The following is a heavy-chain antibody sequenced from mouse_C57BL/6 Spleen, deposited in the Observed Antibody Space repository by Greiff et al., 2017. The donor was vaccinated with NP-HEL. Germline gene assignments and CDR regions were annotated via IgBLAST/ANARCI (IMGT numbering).Heavy chain of an antibody. Sequence: EVKVVESGGGLVKPGGSLKLSCAASGFTFSDYGMHWVRQAPEKGLEWVAYISSGSSTIYYADTVKGRFTISRDNAKNTLFLQMTSLRSEDTAMCYCAREIFYAMDYWGQGTSVTVSS. CDR1: GFTFSDYG. CDR2: ISSGSSTI. J-gene: IGHJ4*01. CDR3: AREIFYAMDY. V-gene: IGHV5-17*01.